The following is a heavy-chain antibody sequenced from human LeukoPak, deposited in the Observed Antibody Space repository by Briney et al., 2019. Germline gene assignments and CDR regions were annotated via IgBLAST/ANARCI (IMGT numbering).Heavy chain of an antibody. CDR2: ISGSGGST. CDR3: AKGSRYFDWLSSMVAFDI. J-gene: IGHJ3*02. D-gene: IGHD3-9*01. Sequence: PGGSLRLSCAASGFTFSSYAMSWVRQAPGKGLEWVSAISGSGGSTYYADSVKGRFTISRDNSKSTLYLQMNSLRAEDTAVYYCAKGSRYFDWLSSMVAFDIWGQGTMVTVSS. V-gene: IGHV3-23*01. CDR1: GFTFSSYA.